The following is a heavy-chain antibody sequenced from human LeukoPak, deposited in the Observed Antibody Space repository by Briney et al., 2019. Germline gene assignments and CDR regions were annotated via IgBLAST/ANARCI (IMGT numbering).Heavy chain of an antibody. J-gene: IGHJ6*03. Sequence: GGSLRLSCAASGFIFSDYYMSWIRQAPGKGLEWLSFISSGGSTIYYADSVKGRFTISRDNAQNSLYLQMNSLRAEDTAVYYCARGICENSSGWYLALVGNYYYYYMDVWGKGTTVTVSS. CDR2: ISSGGSTI. D-gene: IGHD6-19*01. CDR3: ARGICENSSGWYLALVGNYYYYYMDV. CDR1: GFIFSDYY. V-gene: IGHV3-11*04.